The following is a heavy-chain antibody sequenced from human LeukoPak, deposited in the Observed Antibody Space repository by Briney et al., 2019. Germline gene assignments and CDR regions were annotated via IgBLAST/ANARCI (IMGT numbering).Heavy chain of an antibody. D-gene: IGHD6-19*01. J-gene: IGHJ4*02. CDR3: ARTSSSGLVGGYYFDY. Sequence: SETLSLTCTVSGDSVTNSYWSWIRQPPGKGLEWIAYIYSSGNTKYNPSLASRVTISVDTSKNQFSLKLSSVTAADTAVYYCARTSSSGLVGGYYFDYWGQGTLVTVSS. CDR2: IYSSGNT. V-gene: IGHV4-59*08. CDR1: GDSVTNSY.